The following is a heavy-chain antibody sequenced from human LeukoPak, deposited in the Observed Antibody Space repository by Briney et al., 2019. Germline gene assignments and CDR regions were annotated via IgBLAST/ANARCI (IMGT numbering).Heavy chain of an antibody. CDR3: AREVNDYGSF. Sequence: SETLSLTCTVSGYSISSGYYWGWIRQPPGKGLEWIGSIYHSGSTYYNPSLKSRVTISVDTSKNQFSLELSSVTAADTAVYYCAREVNDYGSFWGQGTLVTVSS. V-gene: IGHV4-38-2*02. CDR2: IYHSGST. CDR1: GYSISSGYY. D-gene: IGHD4-17*01. J-gene: IGHJ4*02.